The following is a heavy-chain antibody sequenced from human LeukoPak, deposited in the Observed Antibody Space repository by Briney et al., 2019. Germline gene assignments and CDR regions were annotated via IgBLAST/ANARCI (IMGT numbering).Heavy chain of an antibody. CDR1: GFTLSSYA. V-gene: IGHV3-23*01. Sequence: PGGSLRLSCAASGFTLSSYAMSWVRQAPGKGLEWVSGISGSGGSTYYSDSVKGRFTISRDNSKNTLYLQMNSLRAEDTAVYYCAKELVSTHWYFDLWGRGTLVTVSS. J-gene: IGHJ2*01. CDR3: AKELVSTHWYFDL. CDR2: ISGSGGST.